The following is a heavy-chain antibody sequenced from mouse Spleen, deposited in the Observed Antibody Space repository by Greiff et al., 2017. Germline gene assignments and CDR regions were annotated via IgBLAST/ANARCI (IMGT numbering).Heavy chain of an antibody. CDR2: INPNNGGT. V-gene: IGHV1-18*01. J-gene: IGHJ3*01. CDR1: GYTFTDYN. CDR3: AREGITTVVGGFAY. D-gene: IGHD1-1*01. Sequence: VQLKESGPELVKPGASVKIPCKASGYTFTDYNMDWVKQSHGKSLEWIGDINPNNGGTIYNQKFKGKATLTVDKSSSTAYMELRSLTSEDTAVYYCAREGITTVVGGFAYWGQGTLVTVSA.